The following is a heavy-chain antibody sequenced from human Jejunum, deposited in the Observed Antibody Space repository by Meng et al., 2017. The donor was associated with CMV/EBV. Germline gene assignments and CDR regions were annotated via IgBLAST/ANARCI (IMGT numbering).Heavy chain of an antibody. V-gene: IGHV4-4*07. CDR1: VVSMISYY. CDR2: IYTSGST. Sequence: VPWREAGPGMVKPSETLSLPCSVSVVSMISYYWSWIRHPAGKGLEWIGHIYTSGSTNYSPSLKSRVTMSLDTAKNQFSLKVSSVTAADTAVYYCARLSKDGWSTFDYWGQGTLVTVSS. D-gene: IGHD6-19*01. CDR3: ARLSKDGWSTFDY. J-gene: IGHJ4*02.